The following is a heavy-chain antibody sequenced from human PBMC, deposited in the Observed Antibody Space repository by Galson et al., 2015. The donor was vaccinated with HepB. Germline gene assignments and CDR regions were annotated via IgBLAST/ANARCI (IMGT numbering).Heavy chain of an antibody. CDR1: GFTFGDYA. CDR3: TREGTPLGYQGYYYYGLDV. V-gene: IGHV3-49*04. D-gene: IGHD2-2*01. J-gene: IGHJ6*02. Sequence: SLRLSCAASGFTFGDYAMSWVRRAPGKGLEWVGFIRSKAYGGTTEYAASVKGRFTISRDDSKSIAYLQMNSLKTEDTAVYYCTREGTPLGYQGYYYYGLDVWGQGTTVTVSS. CDR2: IRSKAYGGTT.